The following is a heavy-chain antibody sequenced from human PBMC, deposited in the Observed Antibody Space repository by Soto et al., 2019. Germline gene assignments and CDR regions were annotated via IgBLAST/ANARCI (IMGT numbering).Heavy chain of an antibody. CDR1: SGSFSGYY. D-gene: IGHD3-22*01. Sequence: KPSETLSLTCSIYSGSFSGYYWSWIRQPPGKGLEWIGEISQSGNTNYSPSLKSRVSISIDTSKNQFSLKLSSVTAADTAVYYCARGGYYYENSGQNAYDYWGQGILVTVSS. CDR3: ARGGYYYENSGQNAYDY. J-gene: IGHJ4*01. CDR2: ISQSGNT. V-gene: IGHV4-34*01.